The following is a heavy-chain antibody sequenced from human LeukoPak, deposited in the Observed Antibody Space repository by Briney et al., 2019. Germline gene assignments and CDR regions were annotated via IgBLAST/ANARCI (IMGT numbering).Heavy chain of an antibody. V-gene: IGHV3-48*01. J-gene: IGHJ4*02. CDR2: ISSSSSTI. Sequence: GGSLRLSCAASGFTFSSYSMNWVRQAPGKGLEWVSYISSSSSTIYYADSVKGRFTISRDNAKNSLYLQMNSLRAEDTAVYYCARDRDNWNDGYYFDYWGQGTLVTVSS. CDR3: ARDRDNWNDGYYFDY. D-gene: IGHD1-1*01. CDR1: GFTFSSYS.